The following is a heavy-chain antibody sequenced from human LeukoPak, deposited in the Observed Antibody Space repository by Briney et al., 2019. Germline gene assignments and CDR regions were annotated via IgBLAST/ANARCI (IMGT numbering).Heavy chain of an antibody. CDR1: GGSFSGYY. J-gene: IGHJ4*02. Sequence: SETLSLTCAVYGGSFSGYYWSWIRQPPGKGLEWIGEINHSGSTNYNPSLKSRATISVDTSKNQFSLKLSSVTAADTAAYYCARGPGQWLVLDYWGQGTLVTVSS. V-gene: IGHV4-34*01. CDR3: ARGPGQWLVLDY. D-gene: IGHD6-19*01. CDR2: INHSGST.